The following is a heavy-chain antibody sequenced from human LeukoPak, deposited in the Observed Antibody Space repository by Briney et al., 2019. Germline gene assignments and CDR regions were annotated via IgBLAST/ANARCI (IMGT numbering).Heavy chain of an antibody. D-gene: IGHD3-22*01. Sequence: GGSLRLSCAASGFTFSIYSMNWVRQAPGKGLEWVSSISSSSSYIYYADSVKGRFTISRDNAKNSLYLQMNSLRAEDTAVYYCAREGYYDSSGYYYWGQGTLVTVSS. V-gene: IGHV3-21*01. CDR1: GFTFSIYS. CDR2: ISSSSSYI. J-gene: IGHJ4*02. CDR3: AREGYYDSSGYYY.